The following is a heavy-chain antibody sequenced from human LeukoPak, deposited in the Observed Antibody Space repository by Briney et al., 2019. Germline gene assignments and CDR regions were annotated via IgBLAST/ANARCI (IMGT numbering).Heavy chain of an antibody. CDR1: GGSISSYY. Sequence: SETPSLTCTVSGGSISSYYWSWIRQPAGKGLEWIGRIYTSGSTNYNPSLKSRVTMSVDTSKNQFSLKLSSVTAADTAVYYCARVRAYCGGDCYNPYYYYGMDVWGQGTTVTVSS. CDR2: IYTSGST. CDR3: ARVRAYCGGDCYNPYYYYGMDV. D-gene: IGHD2-21*02. J-gene: IGHJ6*02. V-gene: IGHV4-4*07.